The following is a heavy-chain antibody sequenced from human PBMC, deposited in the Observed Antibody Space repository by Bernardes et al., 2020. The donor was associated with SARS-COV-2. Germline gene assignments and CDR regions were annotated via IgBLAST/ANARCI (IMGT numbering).Heavy chain of an antibody. V-gene: IGHV3-53*04. CDR2: IYSGGST. Sequence: GGSLRLSCAASGFTVSSNYMSWVRQAPGKGLEWVSVIYSGGSTYYADSVKGRFTISRHNSKNTLYLQMNSLRAEDTAVYYCAREGRQGGSVYYYGMDVWGQGTLVTVSS. CDR3: AREGRQGGSVYYYGMDV. CDR1: GFTVSSNY. J-gene: IGHJ6*02. D-gene: IGHD3-16*01.